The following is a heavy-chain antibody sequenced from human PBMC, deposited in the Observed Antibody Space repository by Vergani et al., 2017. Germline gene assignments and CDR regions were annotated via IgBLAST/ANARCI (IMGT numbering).Heavy chain of an antibody. D-gene: IGHD3-3*01. CDR2: ISHSGST. Sequence: QVQLKQWGAGLLKPSETLSLTCAVYGGSFSGYQWSWIRQPPGKGLEWIGEISHSGSTNYNPSLKSRVTISVDTSKNQFSLKLSSVTAADTAVYYCARVASSDFWSGYPERYFDYWGQGTLVTVSS. CDR3: ARVASSDFWSGYPERYFDY. J-gene: IGHJ4*02. CDR1: GGSFSGYQ. V-gene: IGHV4-34*02.